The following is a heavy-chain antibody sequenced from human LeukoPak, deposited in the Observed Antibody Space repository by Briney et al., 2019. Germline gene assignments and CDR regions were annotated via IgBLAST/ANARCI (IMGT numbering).Heavy chain of an antibody. CDR1: GFTFSSYS. Sequence: GGSLRLSCAASGFTFSSYSMNWVRQAPGKGLEWVSFISSSSTYIYYADSLKGRITISRDNAKDSLYLQMNSLIAEDTAVYYCAKDGGLERGGGAFDYWGQGTLVTVSS. V-gene: IGHV3-21*04. CDR3: AKDGGLERGGGAFDY. J-gene: IGHJ4*02. D-gene: IGHD1-1*01. CDR2: ISSSSTYI.